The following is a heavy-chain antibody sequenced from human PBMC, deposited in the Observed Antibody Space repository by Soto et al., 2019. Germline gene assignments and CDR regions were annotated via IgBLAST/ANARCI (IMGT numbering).Heavy chain of an antibody. V-gene: IGHV5-51*01. CDR1: GYKFSNFW. CDR3: AKGLYVTSYGMDV. D-gene: IGHD2-21*02. J-gene: IGHJ6*02. Sequence: GESLKISCEGFGYKFSNFWIAWVRQMPGKGLKWMGIIYPSDSDTRYSPSFQGQVTISVDKSITTAYLQWSRLEASDTAIYYCAKGLYVTSYGMDVWGQGTTVTVSS. CDR2: IYPSDSDT.